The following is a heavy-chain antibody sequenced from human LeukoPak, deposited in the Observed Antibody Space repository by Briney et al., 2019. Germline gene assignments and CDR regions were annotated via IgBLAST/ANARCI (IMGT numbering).Heavy chain of an antibody. Sequence: PGRSLRLSCVASGFTFSSCAIHWVRQAPGKGLEWVAFIRYDGSNKYYADSVKGRFTISRDNSKNTLYLQMNSLRAEDTAVYYCARDAYSGYDFDHWFDPWGQGTLVTVSS. CDR3: ARDAYSGYDFDHWFDP. D-gene: IGHD5-12*01. CDR2: IRYDGSNK. CDR1: GFTFSSCA. V-gene: IGHV3-30*04. J-gene: IGHJ5*02.